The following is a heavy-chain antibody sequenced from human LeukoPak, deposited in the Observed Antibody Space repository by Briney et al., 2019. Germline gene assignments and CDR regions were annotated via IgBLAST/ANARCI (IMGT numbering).Heavy chain of an antibody. CDR1: GFALSSHW. Sequence: GGSLRLSCAASGFALSSHWMTWVRQVPGRGPEWVANVNRDGSETYYLDSVKGRFTLSKDNAKNSLYLQMSSLRAEDTALYHCARNNGMDGWGQGTTVIVSS. J-gene: IGHJ6*02. CDR2: VNRDGSET. V-gene: IGHV3-7*03. CDR3: ARNNGMDG.